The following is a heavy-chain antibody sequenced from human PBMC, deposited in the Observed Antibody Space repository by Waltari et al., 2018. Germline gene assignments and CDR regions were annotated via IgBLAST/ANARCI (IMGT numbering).Heavy chain of an antibody. CDR2: IRTKAYGGTT. Sequence: EVQLVESGGGLVQPGRFLRLSCTASGFTFGDYAMNWYRQAPGKGLEWVGFIRTKAYGGTTEYAASVKGRFTISRDDSKSIAYLQMNSLKTEDTAVYYCSRGKYSSGWYGRYWGQGTLVTVSS. CDR3: SRGKYSSGWYGRY. D-gene: IGHD6-19*01. V-gene: IGHV3-49*03. J-gene: IGHJ4*02. CDR1: GFTFGDYA.